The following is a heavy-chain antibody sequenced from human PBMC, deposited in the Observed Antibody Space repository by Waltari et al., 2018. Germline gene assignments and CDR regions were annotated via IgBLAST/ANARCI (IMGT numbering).Heavy chain of an antibody. Sequence: QVQLQESGPGLVKPSETLSLTCTVSGYSISSGYYWGWIRQPPGKGLEWIGTLYHSGGTKYNPSLKSRVTISVDTSKNQFSLKLTSVTAADAAVYYCARLDRFSDYNWFDPWGHGTLVTVSS. CDR2: LYHSGGT. CDR1: GYSISSGYY. D-gene: IGHD3-22*01. CDR3: ARLDRFSDYNWFDP. J-gene: IGHJ5*02. V-gene: IGHV4-38-2*02.